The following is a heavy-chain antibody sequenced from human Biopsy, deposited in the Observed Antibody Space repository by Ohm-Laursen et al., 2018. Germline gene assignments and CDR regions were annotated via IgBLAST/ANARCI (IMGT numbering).Heavy chain of an antibody. D-gene: IGHD6-19*01. J-gene: IGHJ4*02. CDR2: ISPKSGGT. CDR3: ALQSVAQMKNFDY. Sequence: GASVKVSCKASGFSFTGYSIHWVRQAPGQGLEWMGWISPKSGGTNYAQKFQGNITMTKNTSMSTAYMEMSRLRSDDTAVYYCALQSVAQMKNFDYWGQGTLVTVSS. V-gene: IGHV1-2*02. CDR1: GFSFTGYS.